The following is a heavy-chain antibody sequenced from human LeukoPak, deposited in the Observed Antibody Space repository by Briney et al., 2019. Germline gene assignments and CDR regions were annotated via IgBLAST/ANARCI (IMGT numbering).Heavy chain of an antibody. CDR1: SGSISSASYY. V-gene: IGHV4-39*01. D-gene: IGHD3-22*01. CDR3: TRHRYYYDSSGYYYQP. Sequence: SETLSLTCTVSSGSISSASYYWGWIRQPPGKGLEWIGTIYYSGSTYYNPSLRSRVTISVDTTKNQFSLKLTSVTAADTAVYYCTRHRYYYDSSGYYYQPWGQGTLVTVSS. J-gene: IGHJ5*02. CDR2: IYYSGST.